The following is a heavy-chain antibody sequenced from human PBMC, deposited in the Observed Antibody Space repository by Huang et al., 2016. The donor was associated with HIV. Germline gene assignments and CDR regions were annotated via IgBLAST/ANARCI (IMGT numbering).Heavy chain of an antibody. V-gene: IGHV3-74*01. Sequence: EVQLVESGGGLVQPGRSLRLSCAASGFSISSYWMHWVRQAPGKGRVLFSRMNSDGSSTSYADSVKGRFTISRDNAKNTLYLQMNSLRAEDTAVYYCARDPRIQSWLNFFDYWGQGTLVSVSS. CDR1: GFSISSYW. D-gene: IGHD3-22*01. CDR2: MNSDGSST. J-gene: IGHJ4*02. CDR3: ARDPRIQSWLNFFDY.